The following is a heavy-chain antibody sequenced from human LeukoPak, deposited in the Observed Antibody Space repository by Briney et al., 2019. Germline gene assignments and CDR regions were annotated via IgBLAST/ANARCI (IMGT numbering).Heavy chain of an antibody. CDR2: INHSGST. V-gene: IGHV4-34*01. CDR1: GGSFSGYY. Sequence: PSETLSLTCAVYGGSFSGYYWSWIRQPPGKGLEWIGEINHSGSTNYNPSLKSRVTISVDTSKNQFSLKLSSVTVADTAVYYCARGRYGSGSYYRLEFDPWGQGTLVTVSS. D-gene: IGHD3-10*01. J-gene: IGHJ5*02. CDR3: ARGRYGSGSYYRLEFDP.